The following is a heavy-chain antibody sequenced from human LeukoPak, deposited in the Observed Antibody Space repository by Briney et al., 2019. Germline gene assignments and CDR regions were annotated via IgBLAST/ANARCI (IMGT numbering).Heavy chain of an antibody. CDR3: ARVWQGFFDL. CDR2: INPKRGDI. Sequence: ASVKVSCKASGYTFTDYFLHWVRQAPRQGLEWMGRINPKRGDINYAQKFQGWVSLTWNTSISTAYMDLSSLSSDDTAIYYCARVWQGFFDLWGRGTLVTVSS. D-gene: IGHD3-16*01. J-gene: IGHJ2*01. V-gene: IGHV1-2*04. CDR1: GYTFTDYF.